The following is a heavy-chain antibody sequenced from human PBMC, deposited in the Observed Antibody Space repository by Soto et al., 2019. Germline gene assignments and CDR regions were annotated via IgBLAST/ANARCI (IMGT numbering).Heavy chain of an antibody. Sequence: LSCAASGFTFTRYSMNWVRQAPGKGLEWVSSISSTTNYIYYGDSMKGRFTISRDNAKNSLYLEMNSLRAEDTAVYYCARESEDLTSNFDYWGQGTLVTVSS. CDR1: GFTFTRYS. CDR2: ISSTTNYI. J-gene: IGHJ4*02. CDR3: ARESEDLTSNFDY. V-gene: IGHV3-21*06.